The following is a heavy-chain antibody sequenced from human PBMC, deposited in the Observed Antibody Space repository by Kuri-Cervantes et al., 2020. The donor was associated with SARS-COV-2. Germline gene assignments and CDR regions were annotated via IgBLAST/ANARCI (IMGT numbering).Heavy chain of an antibody. V-gene: IGHV3-11*05. CDR1: GFTFSDYY. J-gene: IGHJ6*02. CDR3: ARDAKTRYSGYGLSYYGMDV. Sequence: GESLKISCAASGFTFSDYYMSWIRQAPGKGLEWVSYISSSSSYTNYADSVKGRFTISRDNAKNSLYLQMNSLRAEDTAVYYCARDAKTRYSGYGLSYYGMDVWGQATTATVSS. CDR2: ISSSSSYT. D-gene: IGHD5-12*01.